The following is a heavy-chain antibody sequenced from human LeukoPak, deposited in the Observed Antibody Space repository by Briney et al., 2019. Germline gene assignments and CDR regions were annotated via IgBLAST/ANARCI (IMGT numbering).Heavy chain of an antibody. CDR1: GFTVSSNY. D-gene: IGHD3-22*01. CDR3: ARDGGYYDSSGYPYDY. CDR2: IYSGGST. V-gene: IGHV3-66*01. Sequence: PGGSLRLSCAASGFTVSSNYMSWVRQAPGKGLEWVSVIYSGGSTYYADSVKGRFTISRDNSKNTLYLQMNSLRAEDTAVYYCARDGGYYDSSGYPYDYWGQGTLVTVSS. J-gene: IGHJ4*02.